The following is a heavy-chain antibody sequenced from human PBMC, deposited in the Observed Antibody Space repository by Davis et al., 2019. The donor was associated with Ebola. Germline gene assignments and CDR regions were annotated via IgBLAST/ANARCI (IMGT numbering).Heavy chain of an antibody. J-gene: IGHJ4*02. V-gene: IGHV3-21*01. CDR1: GFTFSSYS. CDR3: ASQHDPSTPAPGF. CDR2: ISRSSRYI. Sequence: GESLKISCAASGFTFSSYSMNWVRHAPGKRLEWLPSISRSSRYIYYADSVKGRFTISRDNAKNSLYLQMNSLRTEDTAVYYCASQHDPSTPAPGFWGQGTLVTVSS. D-gene: IGHD5/OR15-5a*01.